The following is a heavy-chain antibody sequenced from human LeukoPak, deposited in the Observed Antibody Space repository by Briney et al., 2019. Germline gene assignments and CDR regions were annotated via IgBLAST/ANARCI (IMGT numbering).Heavy chain of an antibody. CDR2: MSYDGSNK. CDR1: GFTFSSYG. CDR3: VKDRGWFGELLYYFGY. J-gene: IGHJ4*02. D-gene: IGHD3-10*01. Sequence: GRSLRLSCAASGFTFSSYGMHWVRQAPGKGLEGVAVMSYDGSNKYYADSVKGRFTISRDNSKNTLYLQMNSLRAEDTAVYYCVKDRGWFGELLYYFGYWGQGTLVTVSS. V-gene: IGHV3-30*18.